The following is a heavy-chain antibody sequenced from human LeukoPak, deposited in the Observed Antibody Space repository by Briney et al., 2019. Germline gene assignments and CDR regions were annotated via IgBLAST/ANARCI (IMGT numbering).Heavy chain of an antibody. CDR3: AREISSSSCFDY. Sequence: PGGSLRLSCAASGFTFSSYSMNWVRQAPGKGLEWVSSISSSSSYIHYADSVKGRFTFSRDSAKNSLYLQMNSLRAEDTAVYYCAREISSSSCFDYWGQGTLVTVSS. CDR2: ISSSSSYI. J-gene: IGHJ4*02. D-gene: IGHD6-6*01. V-gene: IGHV3-21*01. CDR1: GFTFSSYS.